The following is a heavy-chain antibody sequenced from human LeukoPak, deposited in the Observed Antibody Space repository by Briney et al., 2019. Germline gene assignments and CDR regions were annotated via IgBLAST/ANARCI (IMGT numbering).Heavy chain of an antibody. CDR3: ASAPSGCGGTCPFGD. D-gene: IGHD2-15*01. Sequence: SETLSLTCNVSVGSISNSFWSWIRQPAGKGLEWLGRIYSSGRINHNPSLKSRITFSVDTSKNQFSLKLTSVPAADTAVYYCASAPSGCGGTCPFGDWGQGTLVTVSS. CDR2: IYSSGRI. CDR1: VGSISNSF. J-gene: IGHJ4*02. V-gene: IGHV4-4*07.